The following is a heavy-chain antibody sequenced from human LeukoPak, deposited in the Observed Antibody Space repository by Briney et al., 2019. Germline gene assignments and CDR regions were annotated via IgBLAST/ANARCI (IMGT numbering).Heavy chain of an antibody. D-gene: IGHD3-3*01. J-gene: IGHJ4*02. CDR1: GGSISSGDYY. CDR2: IYHSGST. CDR3: ARQESPFWALQYL. V-gene: IGHV4-39*01. Sequence: SETLSLTCTVSGGSISSGDYYWSWIRQPPGKGLEWIGYIYHSGSTYYNPSLKSRVTISVDTSKNQFSLKLSSVTAADTAVYYCARQESPFWALQYLWGQGTLVTVSS.